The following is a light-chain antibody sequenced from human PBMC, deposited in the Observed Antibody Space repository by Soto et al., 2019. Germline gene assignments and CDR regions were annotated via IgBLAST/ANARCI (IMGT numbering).Light chain of an antibody. Sequence: QPVLTQSPSTSASLGASVKLTCTLNSAYRTYAITWHQQQPEKGPRYLMKVNSDGSHTKGDGVPDRFSGSGSGAERYLTISTLHSEDEADYYCQTWITGMVFGGGTKVTVL. CDR3: QTWITGMV. CDR2: VNSDGSH. J-gene: IGLJ3*02. CDR1: SAYRTYA. V-gene: IGLV4-69*02.